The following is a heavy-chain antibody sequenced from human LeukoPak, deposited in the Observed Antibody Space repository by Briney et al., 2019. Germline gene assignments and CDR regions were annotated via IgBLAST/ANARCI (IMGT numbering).Heavy chain of an antibody. D-gene: IGHD3-22*01. CDR2: ISAYNGDT. CDR3: ARVTASHYYYDSSGYYYFDY. V-gene: IGHV1-18*01. CDR1: GYTFTSYD. Sequence: ASVKVSCKASGYTFTSYDINWVRQATGQGLEWMGWISAYNGDTNYAQKLQGRVTMTTDTSTSTAYMELRSLRSDDTAVYYCARVTASHYYYDSSGYYYFDYWGQGTLVTVSS. J-gene: IGHJ4*02.